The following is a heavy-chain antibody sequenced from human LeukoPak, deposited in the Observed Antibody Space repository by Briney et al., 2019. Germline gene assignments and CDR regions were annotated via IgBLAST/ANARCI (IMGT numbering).Heavy chain of an antibody. CDR1: GFTFDDYG. CDR3: ARHVRRGGNSQYYYGMDV. Sequence: GGSLRLSCAASGFTFDDYGMSWVRQAPGKGLEWVSGINWNGGNTGYADSVKGRFTTSRDNAKNSLYLQMNSLRAEDTALYYCARHVRRGGNSQYYYGMDVWGQGTTVTVSS. CDR2: INWNGGNT. J-gene: IGHJ6*02. D-gene: IGHD4-23*01. V-gene: IGHV3-20*04.